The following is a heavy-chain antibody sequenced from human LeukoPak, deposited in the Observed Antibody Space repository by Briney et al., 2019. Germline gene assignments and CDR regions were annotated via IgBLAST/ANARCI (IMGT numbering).Heavy chain of an antibody. V-gene: IGHV1-18*01. D-gene: IGHD6-13*01. CDR1: GYTFTSYG. CDR3: AREDSSSWYSLPIGWFDP. J-gene: IGHJ5*02. CDR2: ICPSGGST. Sequence: ASVKVSCKASGYTFTSYGISWVRQAPGQGPEWMGVICPSGGSTTYAQKFQGRVTLTTATSTSTAYMELRSLRSDDTAVYYCAREDSSSWYSLPIGWFDPWGQGTLVTVSS.